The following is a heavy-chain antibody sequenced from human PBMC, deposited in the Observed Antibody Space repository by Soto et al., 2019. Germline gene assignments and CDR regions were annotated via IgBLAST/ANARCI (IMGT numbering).Heavy chain of an antibody. CDR2: IYYSGST. CDR1: GGSISSGDYY. Sequence: QVQLQESGPGLVKPSQTLSLTCTVSGGSISSGDYYWSWIRQPPGKGLEWIGYIYYSGSTYYNPSLKSRVTISVDTSKNQFSLKLSSVTAADTAVYYCARTTQDSSGWYTPIDYWGQGTLVTVSS. D-gene: IGHD6-19*01. CDR3: ARTTQDSSGWYTPIDY. J-gene: IGHJ4*02. V-gene: IGHV4-30-4*01.